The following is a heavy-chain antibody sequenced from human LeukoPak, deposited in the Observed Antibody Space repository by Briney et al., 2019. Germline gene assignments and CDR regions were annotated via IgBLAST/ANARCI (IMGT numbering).Heavy chain of an antibody. CDR1: GGSISSSSFY. V-gene: IGHV4-39*01. J-gene: IGHJ4*02. CDR3: ARREVYSNYGYFDY. Sequence: PSETLSLTYPVSGGSISSSSFYSGWIRQPPGKGLEWIGSIYYSGSTYYNPSLKSRVTISVDTSKNQFSLKLSSVTAADTAVYYCARREVYSNYGYFDYWGQGTLVTVSS. CDR2: IYYSGST. D-gene: IGHD4-11*01.